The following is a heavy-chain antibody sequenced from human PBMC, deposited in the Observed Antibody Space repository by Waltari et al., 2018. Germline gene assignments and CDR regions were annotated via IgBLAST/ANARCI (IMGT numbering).Heavy chain of an antibody. CDR3: TASVPNGVVPIAMAY. D-gene: IGHD2-2*01. CDR1: GFTFSDSA. V-gene: IGHV3-73*01. CDR2: IRSKANSYAT. J-gene: IGHJ4*02. Sequence: EVQLVESGGGLVQPGGSLKLSCAASGFTFSDSAIHWVRQASGKGLEWVGRIRSKANSYATVYEASVKGRLTISRDDSKNTAYLQMNSLKSGDTAVYYCTASVPNGVVPIAMAYWGQGALVTVSS.